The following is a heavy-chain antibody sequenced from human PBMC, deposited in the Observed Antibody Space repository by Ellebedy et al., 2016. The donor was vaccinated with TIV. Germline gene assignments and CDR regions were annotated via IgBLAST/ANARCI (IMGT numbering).Heavy chain of an antibody. CDR2: ISGISGYI. D-gene: IGHD1-26*01. Sequence: GESLKISCAASGFSFSSYGMNWVRQAPGQGLEWVSSISGISGYIYYADSVKGRFTISRDNAKNSLFLQMNSLRAEDTAVYYCARDSGGSYSLGYWGQGTLVTVS. CDR3: ARDSGGSYSLGY. J-gene: IGHJ4*02. V-gene: IGHV3-21*01. CDR1: GFSFSSYG.